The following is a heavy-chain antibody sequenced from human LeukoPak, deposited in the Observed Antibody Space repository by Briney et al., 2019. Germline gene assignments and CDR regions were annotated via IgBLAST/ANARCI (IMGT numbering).Heavy chain of an antibody. D-gene: IGHD4-17*01. Sequence: GGSLRLSCAASGFTVSSNYMSWVRQAPGKGLEWVSVIYSGGSTYYADSVKGRFTISRDNSKNTLYLQMNSLRAEDTAVYYCARNPYGAHNWFDPWGQGTLVTVSS. CDR1: GFTVSSNY. CDR2: IYSGGST. J-gene: IGHJ5*02. V-gene: IGHV3-53*01. CDR3: ARNPYGAHNWFDP.